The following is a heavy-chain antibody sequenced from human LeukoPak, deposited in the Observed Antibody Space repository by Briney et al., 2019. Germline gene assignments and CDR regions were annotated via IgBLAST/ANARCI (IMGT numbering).Heavy chain of an antibody. CDR2: IIPIFGTA. J-gene: IGHJ5*02. CDR3: ARGYGDYEERFDP. CDR1: GGTFSSYA. D-gene: IGHD4-17*01. Sequence: SVKVSCKASGGTFSSYAISWVRQAPGQGLEWMGRIIPIFGTANYAQEFQGRVTIATDESTSTAYMELSSLRSEDTAVYYCARGYGDYEERFDPWGQGTLVTVSS. V-gene: IGHV1-69*05.